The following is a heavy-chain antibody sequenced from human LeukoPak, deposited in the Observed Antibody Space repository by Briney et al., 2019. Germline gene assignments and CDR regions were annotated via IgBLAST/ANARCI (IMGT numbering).Heavy chain of an antibody. D-gene: IGHD1-7*01. CDR2: ISGSGGST. J-gene: IGHJ4*02. V-gene: IGHV3-23*01. CDR3: AKRNSGNFPFDS. CDR1: GFTFSSYA. Sequence: GGSLRLSCAASGFTFSSYAMSWVRQAPGKGLEWVSAISGSGGSTYYADSVRGRFTISRDNSKNILYLQMNSLRAEDTAVYYCAKRNSGNFPFDSWGLGTLVTVSS.